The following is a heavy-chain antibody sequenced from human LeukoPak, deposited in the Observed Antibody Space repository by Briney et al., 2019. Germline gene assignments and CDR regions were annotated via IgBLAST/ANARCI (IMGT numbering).Heavy chain of an antibody. Sequence: ASVKVSCEASGLTFNTYTINWVRQAPGQGLELLGRIIPVFGIADSTQNFRGRVTISADTAATTAYMELNNLRSEDTAVYYCALEHDCSRFPCTEFWGQGTLVTVSS. CDR3: ALEHDCSRFPCTEF. CDR2: IIPVFGIA. D-gene: IGHD2-15*01. V-gene: IGHV1-69*02. CDR1: GLTFNTYT. J-gene: IGHJ4*02.